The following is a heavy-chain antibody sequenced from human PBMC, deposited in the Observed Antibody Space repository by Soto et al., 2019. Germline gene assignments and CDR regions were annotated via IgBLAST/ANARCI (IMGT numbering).Heavy chain of an antibody. CDR1: GFTFNKYA. CDR3: AKTPGVITVITSFDH. Sequence: EVGLLESGGGLVHPGGSLRLSCVASGFTFNKYALAWVRQAPGRGLEWVSAISGSGASTYDADSVKGRFTISRDNSNNTLYLQMNNLRAEDTAIYYCAKTPGVITVITSFDHWGQGTQVTVSS. J-gene: IGHJ4*02. D-gene: IGHD3-16*01. V-gene: IGHV3-23*01. CDR2: ISGSGAST.